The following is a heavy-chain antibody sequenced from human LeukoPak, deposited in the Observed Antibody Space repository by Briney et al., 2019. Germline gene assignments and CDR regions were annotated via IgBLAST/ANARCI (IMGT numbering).Heavy chain of an antibody. Sequence: GGSLRLSCAASGFTFSSYWMSWVRQAPGKGLEWVANIKQDGSEKYYVDSVKGRFTISRDNAKNSLYLQMNSLRAEDTAVYYCVKEAALAGAEYWGQGTLVTVSS. D-gene: IGHD6-19*01. J-gene: IGHJ4*02. CDR3: VKEAALAGAEY. V-gene: IGHV3-7*01. CDR2: IKQDGSEK. CDR1: GFTFSSYW.